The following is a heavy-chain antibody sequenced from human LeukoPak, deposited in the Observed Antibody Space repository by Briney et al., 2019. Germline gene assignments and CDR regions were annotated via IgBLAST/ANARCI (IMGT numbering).Heavy chain of an antibody. CDR3: ARLVEVAGRLDY. D-gene: IGHD6-19*01. Sequence: HGESLKISXKGSGYSFTSYWIGWVRQMPGKGLEWMGIIYPGDSDTRYSPSFQGQVTISADKSISTAYLQWSRLKASDTAMYYCARLVEVAGRLDYWGQGTPVIVSS. J-gene: IGHJ4*02. CDR1: GYSFTSYW. CDR2: IYPGDSDT. V-gene: IGHV5-51*01.